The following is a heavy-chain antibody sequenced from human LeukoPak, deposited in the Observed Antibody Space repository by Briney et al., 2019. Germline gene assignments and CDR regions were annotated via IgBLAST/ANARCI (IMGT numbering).Heavy chain of an antibody. D-gene: IGHD3-22*01. CDR3: ARRMGATVVVIRDAFDI. Sequence: GGSLRLSCAASGFTFSSYAMGWVRQAPGKGLEWVSVISASGGRTSYADSVKGRFTISRDNSKKTLYLQMNSLRAEDTAVYYCARRMGATVVVIRDAFDIWGQGTMVTVSS. V-gene: IGHV3-23*01. J-gene: IGHJ3*02. CDR1: GFTFSSYA. CDR2: ISASGGRT.